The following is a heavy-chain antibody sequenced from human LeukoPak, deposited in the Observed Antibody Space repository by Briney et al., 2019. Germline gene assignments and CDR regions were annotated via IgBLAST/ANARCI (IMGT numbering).Heavy chain of an antibody. CDR1: GYTFTRSY. J-gene: IGHJ4*02. CDR2: INPTGGGA. Sequence: GASVKVSCKASGYTFTRSYIHWVRQAPGQGLEWMGIINPTGGGASYAQQFQGRVAMTMDTSTSTVYMELSSLRSEDTAVYYCARDQRGGTSYDKYFDYWGQGTLVTVSS. CDR3: ARDQRGGTSYDKYFDY. V-gene: IGHV1-46*01. D-gene: IGHD2-15*01.